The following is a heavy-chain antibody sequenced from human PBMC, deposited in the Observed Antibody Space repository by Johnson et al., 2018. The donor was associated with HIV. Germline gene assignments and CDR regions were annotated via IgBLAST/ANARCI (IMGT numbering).Heavy chain of an antibody. CDR3: AKVTVWSSGYYGGALDI. D-gene: IGHD3-22*01. J-gene: IGHJ3*02. CDR2: IWYDGSNK. Sequence: QVQLVESGGGVVQPGGSLTLSCAASGFTFSSHTMHWVRQAPGKGLEWVAVIWYDGSNKYYADSVKGRFTISGDNSKNTLSLQMNSLRAEDTAVYYCAKVTVWSSGYYGGALDIWGQGTMVTVSS. CDR1: GFTFSSHT. V-gene: IGHV3-33*06.